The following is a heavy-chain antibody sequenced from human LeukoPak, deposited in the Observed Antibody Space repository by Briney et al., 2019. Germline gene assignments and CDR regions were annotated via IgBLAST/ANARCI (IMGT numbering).Heavy chain of an antibody. CDR1: GFTFSSYA. J-gene: IGHJ4*02. CDR2: TSGSGGST. Sequence: GGSLRLSCAASGFTFSSYAMSWVRQAPGKGLEWVSTTSGSGGSTYYADSVKGRFTISRDNSKNTLYLQMNSLRAEDTAVYYCAKVVGATTRGYFDYWGQGTLVTVS. V-gene: IGHV3-23*01. D-gene: IGHD1-26*01. CDR3: AKVVGATTRGYFDY.